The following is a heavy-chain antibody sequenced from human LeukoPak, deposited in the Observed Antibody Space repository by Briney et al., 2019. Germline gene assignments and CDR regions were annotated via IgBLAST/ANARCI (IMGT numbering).Heavy chain of an antibody. V-gene: IGHV3-30*02. CDR2: LRYDGSKK. J-gene: IGHJ4*02. CDR3: ARDDEKTITMVRGVIITGGHYFDY. Sequence: PGGSLRLSCVASGFAFSTYGMHWVRQAPGKGLEWVAFLRYDGSKKYYADSVKGRFTISRDNSKTTLYLQMNSLRREDTAVYYCARDDEKTITMVRGVIITGGHYFDYWGQGTLVTVSS. D-gene: IGHD3-10*01. CDR1: GFAFSTYG.